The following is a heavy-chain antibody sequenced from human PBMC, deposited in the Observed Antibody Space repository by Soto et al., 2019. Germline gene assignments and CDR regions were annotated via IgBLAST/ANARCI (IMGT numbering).Heavy chain of an antibody. Sequence: GGSLRLSCAASGFTFSSYSMNWVRQAPGKGLEWVSYISSSSSTIYYADSVKGRFTISRDNAKNSLYLQMNSLRAEDTAVYYCARDPAGFLEWSPDFADYYYYMDVWGKGTTVTVSS. D-gene: IGHD3-3*01. CDR2: ISSSSSTI. CDR1: GFTFSSYS. V-gene: IGHV3-48*01. J-gene: IGHJ6*03. CDR3: ARDPAGFLEWSPDFADYYYYMDV.